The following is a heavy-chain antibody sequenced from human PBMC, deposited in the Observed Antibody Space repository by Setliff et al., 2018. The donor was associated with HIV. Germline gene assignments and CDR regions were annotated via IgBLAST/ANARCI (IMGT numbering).Heavy chain of an antibody. V-gene: IGHV1-18*01. CDR3: ARDLFTVPSREGYDY. Sequence: GASVKVSCKASGYSFSSYGVSWVRQAPGQGLEWMGWISVYNGNTNYAQKFQNRVTMTTDTSTSTAYMELRSLRSDDTAVYYCARDLFTVPSREGYDYWGQGTLVTSPQ. CDR2: ISVYNGNT. J-gene: IGHJ4*02. CDR1: GYSFSSYG. D-gene: IGHD1-26*01.